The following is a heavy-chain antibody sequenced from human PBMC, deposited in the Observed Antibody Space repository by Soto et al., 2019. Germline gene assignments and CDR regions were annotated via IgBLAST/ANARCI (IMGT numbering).Heavy chain of an antibody. D-gene: IGHD6-25*01. Sequence: SSETLSLTCTVSGGSISSYYWSWIRQPPGKGLEWIGYIYYSGSTNYNPSLKSRVTISVDTSKNQFSLKLSSVTAADTAVYYCARDSSVALMDVWGQGTTVTVSS. V-gene: IGHV4-59*01. CDR3: ARDSSVALMDV. J-gene: IGHJ6*02. CDR1: GGSISSYY. CDR2: IYYSGST.